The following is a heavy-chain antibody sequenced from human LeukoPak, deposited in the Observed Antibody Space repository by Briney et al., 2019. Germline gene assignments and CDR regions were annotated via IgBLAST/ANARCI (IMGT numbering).Heavy chain of an antibody. J-gene: IGHJ2*01. V-gene: IGHV3-48*03. D-gene: IGHD4-17*01. CDR2: ISSSGSTV. CDR1: GFTFNSYE. CDR3: ARHDYGDYDWYFDL. Sequence: PGGSLRLSCAASGFTFNSYEMNWVRQAPGKGLEWVSYISSSGSTVYYADSVKGRFTISRDNAKNSLYLQMNSLRAEDTAVYYCARHDYGDYDWYFDLWGRGTLVTVSS.